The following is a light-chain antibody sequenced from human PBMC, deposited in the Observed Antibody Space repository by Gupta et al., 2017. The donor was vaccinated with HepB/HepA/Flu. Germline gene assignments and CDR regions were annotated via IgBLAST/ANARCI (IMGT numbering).Light chain of an antibody. V-gene: IGKV1-27*01. J-gene: IGKJ1*01. Sequence: DIQMTQSPSSLSAYAGDRVTITCRAGQGISNYLAWYQQKPGKVPILLIYAASTLQSVIPSRFSGSGSGAGFTLTISSLQPEDVATYYCQKYNSAPQTFGQGTKVEIK. CDR3: QKYNSAPQT. CDR2: AAS. CDR1: QGISNY.